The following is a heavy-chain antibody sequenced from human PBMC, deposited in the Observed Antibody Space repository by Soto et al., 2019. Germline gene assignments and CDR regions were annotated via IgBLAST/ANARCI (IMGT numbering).Heavy chain of an antibody. J-gene: IGHJ4*02. D-gene: IGHD3-22*01. CDR3: ARESHYYSDTSLVFADIDC. V-gene: IGHV3-23*01. CDR1: GFNFNNYA. CDR2: ISGSGDNA. Sequence: GGSLRLSCAASGFNFNNYAMSWVRQAPGKGLEWVSAISGSGDNAYYVESVKGRLTISRDNSKNTLYPQMTSLRADDTAVYYCARESHYYSDTSLVFADIDCWGQGTLVTVSS.